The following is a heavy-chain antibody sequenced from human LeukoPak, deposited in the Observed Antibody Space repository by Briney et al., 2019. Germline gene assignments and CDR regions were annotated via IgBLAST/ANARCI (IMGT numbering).Heavy chain of an antibody. V-gene: IGHV3-7*01. CDR3: ARDRGGSAFDI. CDR2: IKRDGSDK. CDR1: GFTFSSYW. D-gene: IGHD3-10*01. J-gene: IGHJ3*02. Sequence: GGSLRLSCAASGFTFSSYWMSWVRQAPGKGLEWVANIKRDGSDKYYVDSVKGRFTISRDNAKNTLYLQMNSLRAEDTAVYHCARDRGGSAFDILGQGTMVTVSS.